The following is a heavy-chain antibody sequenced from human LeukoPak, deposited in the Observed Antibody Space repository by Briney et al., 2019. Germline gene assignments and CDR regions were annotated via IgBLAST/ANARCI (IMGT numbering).Heavy chain of an antibody. CDR2: IKQDGSEK. J-gene: IGHJ4*02. V-gene: IGHV3-7*01. Sequence: GGSLRLSCAASGFTFSSYWMSWVRQAPGKGLEWVANIKQDGSEKYYVDSVKGRFTISRDNAKNSLYLQMNSLRAEDTAVYYCARGPRFPRRYSSSFSYYFDYWGQGTLVTVSS. CDR1: GFTFSSYW. CDR3: ARGPRFPRRYSSSFSYYFDY. D-gene: IGHD6-6*01.